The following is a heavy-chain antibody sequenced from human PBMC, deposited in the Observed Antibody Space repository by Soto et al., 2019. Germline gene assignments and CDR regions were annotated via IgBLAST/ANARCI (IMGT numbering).Heavy chain of an antibody. J-gene: IGHJ6*02. Sequence: GASVKVSCKASGGTFSSQAISWVRQAPGQGLEWMGGIIPIFGTANYAQKFQGRVTITADKSTSTAYMELSSLRSEDTAVYYCARGEVEFTVSGYYYYGMDVWGQGTTVTVSS. CDR1: GGTFSSQA. V-gene: IGHV1-69*06. CDR3: ARGEVEFTVSGYYYYGMDV. D-gene: IGHD3-10*01. CDR2: IIPIFGTA.